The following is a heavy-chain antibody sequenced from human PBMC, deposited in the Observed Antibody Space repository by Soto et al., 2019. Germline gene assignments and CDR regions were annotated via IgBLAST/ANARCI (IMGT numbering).Heavy chain of an antibody. V-gene: IGHV1-18*01. CDR1: GYTFTDYV. Sequence: GPEVKKPGASVKVSCQASGYTFTDYVITWVRQAPGRGLEWMGWISPSSADTNYAQKFHGRLTITADTSTGKAYMELTTLTPDDTAVYFCARDLGTEYSDPWGQGTLVTVSS. D-gene: IGHD5-12*01. CDR3: ARDLGTEYSDP. J-gene: IGHJ5*02. CDR2: ISPSSADT.